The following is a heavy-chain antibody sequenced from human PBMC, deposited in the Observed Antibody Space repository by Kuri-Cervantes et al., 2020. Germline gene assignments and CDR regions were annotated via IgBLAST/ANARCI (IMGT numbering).Heavy chain of an antibody. CDR1: GYTFTSYD. V-gene: IGHV1-18*01. CDR2: ISAYNGNT. J-gene: IGHJ5*02. CDR3: ARGSSGWYLGAWFDP. Sequence: ASVKVSCKASGYTFTSYDISWVRQAPGQGLEWMGWISAYNGNTNYAQKLQGRVTMTTDTSTSTACMGLRSLRSDDTAVYYCARGSSGWYLGAWFDPWGQGTLVTVSS. D-gene: IGHD6-19*01.